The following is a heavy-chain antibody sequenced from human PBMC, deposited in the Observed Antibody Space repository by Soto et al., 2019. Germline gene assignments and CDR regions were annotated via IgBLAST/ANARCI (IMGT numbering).Heavy chain of an antibody. CDR2: TYYTGDT. CDR3: ARGTYDGVKGLRGVDI. Sequence: QVQLQESGPGLVKPSETLSLICDVSGVSVRSSSWNWIRQSPGKGLEWIGYTYYTGDTFYNPSLRSRLALSVDTTKNQGSLNVRSVTAADTAVYYCARGTYDGVKGLRGVDIWGPGTMVTISS. CDR1: GVSVRSSS. J-gene: IGHJ3*02. V-gene: IGHV4-59*08. D-gene: IGHD3-16*01.